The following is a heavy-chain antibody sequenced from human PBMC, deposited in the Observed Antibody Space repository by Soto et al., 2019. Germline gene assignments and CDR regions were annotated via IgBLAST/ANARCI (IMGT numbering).Heavy chain of an antibody. CDR1: GFTFSSYA. V-gene: IGHV3-23*01. CDR3: AKMLYNWNRGAFDM. D-gene: IGHD1-1*01. J-gene: IGHJ3*02. Sequence: GGSLRLSCALSGFTFSSYAMSWVRQAPGKGLEWVSAISASGGSTYYADSVKGRFTISRDNSKNTLYLQMNRLRAEDTAVYHCAKMLYNWNRGAFDMWGQGTLVTVSS. CDR2: ISASGGST.